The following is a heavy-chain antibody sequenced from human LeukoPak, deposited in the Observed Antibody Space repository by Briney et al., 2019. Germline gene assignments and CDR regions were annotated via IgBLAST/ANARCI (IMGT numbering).Heavy chain of an antibody. V-gene: IGHV3-74*01. CDR2: INSDGSST. CDR1: GFTFSSDW. CDR3: ARDCCAAAAGDAFDI. Sequence: GRSLRLSCAASGFTFSSDWMHWVRQAPGKGLVWVSRINSDGSSTSYADSVKGRFTISRDNAKNTLYLQMNSLRAEDTAVYYCARDCCAAAAGDAFDIWGQGTMVTVSS. J-gene: IGHJ3*02. D-gene: IGHD6-13*01.